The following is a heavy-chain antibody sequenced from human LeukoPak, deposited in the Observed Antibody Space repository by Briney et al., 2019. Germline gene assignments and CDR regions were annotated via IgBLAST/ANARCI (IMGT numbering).Heavy chain of an antibody. J-gene: IGHJ5*02. V-gene: IGHV3-23*01. D-gene: IGHD2-2*01. CDR3: AKEPREYCSSTSCPNWIDP. Sequence: PGGSLRLSCAASGFTFSSYAMSWVRQAPGKGLEWVSAISASGGTTYYADSVKGWFTISRDNSKNTLYLQMSGLRAEDTAVYYCAKEPREYCSSTSCPNWIDPWGQGTLVTVSS. CDR2: ISASGGTT. CDR1: GFTFSSYA.